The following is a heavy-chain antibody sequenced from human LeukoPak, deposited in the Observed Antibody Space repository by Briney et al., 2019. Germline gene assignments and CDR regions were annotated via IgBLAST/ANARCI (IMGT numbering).Heavy chain of an antibody. Sequence: GGSLRLSCAASGFTFSSYAMSWVRQAPGKGLGWVSAISGSGGSTYYTDSVKGRFTISRDNSKNTLYLQMNSLRAEDTAVYYCAKVDDYVWTVQHWGQGTLVTVSS. CDR2: ISGSGGST. CDR1: GFTFSSYA. V-gene: IGHV3-23*01. D-gene: IGHD3-16*01. CDR3: AKVDDYVWTVQH. J-gene: IGHJ1*01.